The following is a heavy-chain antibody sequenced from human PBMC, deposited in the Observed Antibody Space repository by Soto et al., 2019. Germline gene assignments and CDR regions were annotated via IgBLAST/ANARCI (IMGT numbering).Heavy chain of an antibody. D-gene: IGHD2-15*01. J-gene: IGHJ4*02. CDR1: GYTFTSYG. Sequence: QVQLVQSGTEVKKPGASVTVSCKASGYTFTSYGIIWVRQAPGQGLEWMGWLNPYNGNTNYAQKVQGRVTMTTDTATRTARMELRSLRSDDTAVYYCARDGDGGKRGADHSGQGTLVTVSS. CDR3: ARDGDGGKRGADH. V-gene: IGHV1-18*01. CDR2: LNPYNGNT.